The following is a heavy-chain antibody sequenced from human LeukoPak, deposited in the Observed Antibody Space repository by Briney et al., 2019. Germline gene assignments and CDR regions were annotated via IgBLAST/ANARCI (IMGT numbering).Heavy chain of an antibody. Sequence: GGSLRLSCAASGFTVSSNYMSWVRQAPGMGLEWVSVIYSGGSTYYADSVKGRFTISRDNSKNTLYLQMNSLRAEDTAVYYCARGAEYDSSGNFDYWGQGTLVTVSS. CDR3: ARGAEYDSSGNFDY. V-gene: IGHV3-66*01. CDR2: IYSGGST. D-gene: IGHD3-22*01. CDR1: GFTVSSNY. J-gene: IGHJ4*02.